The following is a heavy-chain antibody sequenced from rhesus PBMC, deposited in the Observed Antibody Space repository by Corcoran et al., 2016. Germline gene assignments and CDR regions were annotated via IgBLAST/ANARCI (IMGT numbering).Heavy chain of an antibody. V-gene: IGHV4-106*01. CDR2: IYGSGGGT. CDR1: GGSISDDYY. CDR3: ARVPGYFDY. Sequence: QVQLQESGPGLVKPSETLSLTCAVSGGSISDDYYWSWIRQPPGKGLEWIGYIYGSGGGTNYNPSLKSRVTISIDTSKNQFSLKLSSVTAADTAVYYCARVPGYFDYWGQGVLVTVSS. J-gene: IGHJ4*01.